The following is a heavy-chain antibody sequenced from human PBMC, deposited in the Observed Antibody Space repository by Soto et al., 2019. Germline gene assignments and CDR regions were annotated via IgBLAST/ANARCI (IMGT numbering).Heavy chain of an antibody. CDR1: GGSISSGGYY. CDR3: ARGMTVSYGYYFDY. Sequence: QVQLQESGPGLVKPSQTLSLTCTVSGGSISSGGYYWSWIRQHPGKGLEWIGYIYYSGSTYYNPSRKSRGTISVDTSKNQFSLKLSSVTAADTAVYYCARGMTVSYGYYFDYWGQGTLVTVSS. CDR2: IYYSGST. V-gene: IGHV4-31*03. J-gene: IGHJ4*02. D-gene: IGHD4-17*01.